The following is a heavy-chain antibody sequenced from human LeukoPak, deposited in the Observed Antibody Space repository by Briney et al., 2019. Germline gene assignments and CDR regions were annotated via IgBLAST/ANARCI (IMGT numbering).Heavy chain of an antibody. V-gene: IGHV4-59*01. J-gene: IGHJ6*02. CDR2: IYSSGST. Sequence: SETLSLTCTVSGGSISDYYWSWIRQPPGKGLEWIGYIYSSGSTYYNPTLKSRITISVDTSKNQFSLKLSSVTAADTAVYYCARADVWGQGTTVTVSS. CDR1: GGSISDYY. CDR3: ARADV.